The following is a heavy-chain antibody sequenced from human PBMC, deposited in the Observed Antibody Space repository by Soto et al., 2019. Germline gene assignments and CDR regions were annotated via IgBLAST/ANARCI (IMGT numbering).Heavy chain of an antibody. CDR2: IFWDDDK. D-gene: IGHD5-12*01. Sequence: QITLKESGPTLVKPTQTLTLTCTFSGFSLSTSGVGVGWIRQPPGKALEWLALIFWDDDKRYSPSLKSRLTIAKDTSKNQVVLTMTNMDPVDTATYYCAHKDIVATAFDYWGQGTLVTVSS. V-gene: IGHV2-5*02. J-gene: IGHJ4*02. CDR1: GFSLSTSGVG. CDR3: AHKDIVATAFDY.